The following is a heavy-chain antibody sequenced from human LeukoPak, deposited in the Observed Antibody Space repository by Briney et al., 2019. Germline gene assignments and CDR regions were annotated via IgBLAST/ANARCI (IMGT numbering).Heavy chain of an antibody. CDR3: AGEYYYDSSGYYRTRSLDY. CDR1: GGSFSGYY. D-gene: IGHD3-22*01. V-gene: IGHV4-4*07. Sequence: SETLSLTCAVYGGSFSGYYWSWIRQPAGEGLEWIGRIYTSGSTNSNPSLKSRVTMSVDMSKNQFSLKLNSVAAADTAVYYCAGEYYYDSSGYYRTRSLDYWGQGTLVTVSS. CDR2: IYTSGST. J-gene: IGHJ4*02.